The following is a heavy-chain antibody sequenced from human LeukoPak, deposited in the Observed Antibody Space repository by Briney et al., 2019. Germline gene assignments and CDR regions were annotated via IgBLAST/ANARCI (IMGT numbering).Heavy chain of an antibody. CDR3: ARGSFSDYDEPTAFMDV. D-gene: IGHD5-12*01. CDR1: GYTFTVNY. Sequence: GASVKVSCKASGYTFTVNYIHWVRQAPGQGLEFMGWMNPNTGARNYAQKFQGRVTVTRDTSITTVYMDMTRLTSDDTAVYYCARGSFSDYDEPTAFMDVWGKGTTVSVSS. CDR2: MNPNTGAR. J-gene: IGHJ6*03. V-gene: IGHV1-2*02.